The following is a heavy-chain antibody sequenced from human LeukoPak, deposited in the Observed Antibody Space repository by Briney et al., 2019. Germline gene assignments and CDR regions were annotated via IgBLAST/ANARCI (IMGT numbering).Heavy chain of an antibody. D-gene: IGHD1-26*01. Sequence: PGRSLRLSCSASGFTFSSYGMHWVRQAPGKGLEWVAVISYDGSIMYYADSVKGRFAISRDNSKNTLYLQMNSLRAEDTAVYYCAKTWGPDYWGQGTLVTVSS. CDR3: AKTWGPDY. CDR2: ISYDGSIM. CDR1: GFTFSSYG. J-gene: IGHJ4*02. V-gene: IGHV3-30*18.